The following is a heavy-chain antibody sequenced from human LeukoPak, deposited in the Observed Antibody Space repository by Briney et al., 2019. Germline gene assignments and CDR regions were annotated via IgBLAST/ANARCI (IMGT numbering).Heavy chain of an antibody. CDR2: IYYSGST. Sequence: SETLSLTCTVSGGSISSYYWSWIRQPPGKGLEWIGYIYYSGSTNYNPTLKSRVTISVDTSKNQFSLKLSSVTAADTAVYYCAWGNGDFDYWGQGTLVTVSS. CDR3: AWGNGDFDY. CDR1: GGSISSYY. D-gene: IGHD7-27*01. J-gene: IGHJ4*02. V-gene: IGHV4-59*08.